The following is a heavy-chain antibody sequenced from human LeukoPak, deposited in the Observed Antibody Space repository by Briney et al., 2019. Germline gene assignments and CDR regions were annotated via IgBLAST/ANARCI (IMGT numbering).Heavy chain of an antibody. CDR1: GFTFSSYG. Sequence: GRSLRLSCAASGFTFSSYGMHWVRQAPGKGLEWVAVISYDGSNKYYADSVKGRFTISRDNSKNTLYLQMNSLRAEDTAVHYCAKVFRVATITLCDYWGQGTLVTVSS. D-gene: IGHD5-12*01. V-gene: IGHV3-30*18. CDR3: AKVFRVATITLCDY. CDR2: ISYDGSNK. J-gene: IGHJ4*02.